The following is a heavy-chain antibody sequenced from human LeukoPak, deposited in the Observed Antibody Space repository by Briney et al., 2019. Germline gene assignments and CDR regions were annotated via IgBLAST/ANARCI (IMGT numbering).Heavy chain of an antibody. D-gene: IGHD1-14*01. V-gene: IGHV3-23*01. J-gene: IGHJ4*02. CDR1: GFTFSSYA. CDR2: ISGSGGST. CDR3: AKDTGKGWIRLGMDV. Sequence: PGGSLRLSCAASGFTFSSYAMSWVRQAPGKGLEWVSAISGSGGSTYYADSVKGRFTISRDNSKNTLYLQMNSLRAEDTAVYYCAKDTGKGWIRLGMDVWGQGTLVTVSS.